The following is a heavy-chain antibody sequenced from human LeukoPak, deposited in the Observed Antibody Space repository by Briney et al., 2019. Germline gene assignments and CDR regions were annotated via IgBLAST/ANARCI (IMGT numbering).Heavy chain of an antibody. J-gene: IGHJ6*03. CDR3: ARVPGTERYGPTLYYYMDV. Sequence: ASVKVSCKASGYTFTGYYMHWVRQAPGQGLEWMGWINPNSGGTNYAQKFQGRVTMTRDTSISTAYMELSRLRSDDTAVYYCARVPGTERYGPTLYYYMDVWGKGTTVTVSS. CDR1: GYTFTGYY. CDR2: INPNSGGT. D-gene: IGHD3-10*01. V-gene: IGHV1-2*02.